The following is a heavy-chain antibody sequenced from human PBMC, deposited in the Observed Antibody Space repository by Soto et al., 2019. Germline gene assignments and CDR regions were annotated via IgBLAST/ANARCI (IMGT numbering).Heavy chain of an antibody. CDR1: GGSFKSGSYS. V-gene: IGHV4-61*01. D-gene: IGHD3-3*01. J-gene: IGHJ4*02. CDR3: ARDFAYFDS. Sequence: SETLSLTCTVSGGSFKSGSYSWSWIRQPPGKGLEWIGYVYHTRRTSYNPSLKSRVSISMDTSKNQFSLNLDSVTAADTAVYFCARDFAYFDSWGQGTLVTVSS. CDR2: VYHTRRT.